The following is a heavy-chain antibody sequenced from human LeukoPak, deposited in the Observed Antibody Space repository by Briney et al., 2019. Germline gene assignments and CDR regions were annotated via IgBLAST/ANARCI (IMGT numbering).Heavy chain of an antibody. J-gene: IGHJ4*02. CDR3: ARGRRTIFGVVIRPYFDY. V-gene: IGHV4-34*01. D-gene: IGHD3-3*01. Sequence: SETLSLTCAVYGGSFSGYYWSWIRQPPGKGLEWIGEINHSGSTNYNPSLKSRVTISVDTSKNQFSLKLSSETAADTAVYYCARGRRTIFGVVIRPYFDYWGQGTLVTVSP. CDR2: INHSGST. CDR1: GGSFSGYY.